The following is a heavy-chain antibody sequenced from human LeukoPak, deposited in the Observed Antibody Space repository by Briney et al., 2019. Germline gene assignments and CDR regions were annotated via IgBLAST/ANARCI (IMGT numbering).Heavy chain of an antibody. Sequence: SETLSLTCTVSGDSISTYYWGWIRQPPGKGLEWIGSIYHSGSTYYNPSLKSRVTISVDTSKNQFSLKLSSVTAADTAVYYCARDSLLGDILTGYLYYFDYWGQGTLVTVSS. D-gene: IGHD3-9*01. CDR2: IYHSGST. CDR1: GDSISTYY. CDR3: ARDSLLGDILTGYLYYFDY. V-gene: IGHV4-38-2*02. J-gene: IGHJ4*02.